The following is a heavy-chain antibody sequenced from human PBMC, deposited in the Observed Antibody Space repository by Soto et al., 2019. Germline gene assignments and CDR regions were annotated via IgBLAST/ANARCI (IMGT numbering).Heavy chain of an antibody. CDR2: ISYDGSNK. J-gene: IGHJ4*02. CDR1: GFTFSSYG. V-gene: IGHV3-30*18. Sequence: QVQLVESGGGVVQPGRSLRLSCAASGFTFSSYGMHWVRQAPGKGLEWVAVISYDGSNKYYADSVKGRFTISRDNSKNTRYLQMNSLRAEDTAVYYCAKDSPEYYFDYWGQGTLVTVSS. CDR3: AKDSPEYYFDY.